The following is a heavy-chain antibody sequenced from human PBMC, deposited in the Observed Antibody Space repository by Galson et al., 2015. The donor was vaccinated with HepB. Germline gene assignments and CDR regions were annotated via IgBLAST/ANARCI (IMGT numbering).Heavy chain of an antibody. J-gene: IGHJ4*02. D-gene: IGHD3-10*01. CDR1: GFTFSSYG. CDR2: ISWDGGST. Sequence: SLRLSCAASGFTFSSYGMHWVRQAPGKGLEWVSLISWDGGSTYYADSVKGRFTISRDNSKNSLYLQMNSLRTEDTALYYCAKEGGGWVQGVIGDFDYWGQGTLVTVSS. V-gene: IGHV3-43*01. CDR3: AKEGGGWVQGVIGDFDY.